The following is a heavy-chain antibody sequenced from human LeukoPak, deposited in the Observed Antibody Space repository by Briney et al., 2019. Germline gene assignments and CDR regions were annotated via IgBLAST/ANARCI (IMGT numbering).Heavy chain of an antibody. CDR3: ARERVTTTSFDY. J-gene: IGHJ4*02. Sequence: GRSLRLSCAASGFTFSYYAMHWVRQAPGKGLEWVAVISYDGSNKYYADSVKGRFTISRDNAKNSLYLQMNNLRVEDTAVYYCARERVTTTSFDYWGQGVLVTVSS. CDR1: GFTFSYYA. V-gene: IGHV3-30-3*01. D-gene: IGHD2/OR15-2a*01. CDR2: ISYDGSNK.